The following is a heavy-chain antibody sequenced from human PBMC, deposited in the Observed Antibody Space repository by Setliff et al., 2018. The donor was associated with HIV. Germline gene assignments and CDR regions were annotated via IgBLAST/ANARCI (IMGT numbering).Heavy chain of an antibody. J-gene: IGHJ3*02. CDR2: IIPMFGTR. CDR3: ARGQSQGYAYSGSYGAFDI. V-gene: IGHV1-69*05. CDR1: GGTFSSYA. Sequence: SVKVFCKASGGTFSSYAINWVRQAPGQGLEWMGGIIPMFGTRNYAQKFQGRVTITTDESTSTAYMELSSLRSEDTALYYCARGQSQGYAYSGSYGAFDIWGQGTMVT. D-gene: IGHD1-26*01.